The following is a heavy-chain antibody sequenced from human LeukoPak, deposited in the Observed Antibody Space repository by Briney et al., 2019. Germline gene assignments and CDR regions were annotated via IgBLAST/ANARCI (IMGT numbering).Heavy chain of an antibody. CDR3: ARSPGVVIPGEVDY. V-gene: IGHV7-4-1*02. CDR1: GYTFTSYG. Sequence: ASVKVSCKASGYTFTSYGISWVRQAPGQGLEWMGWINTNTGNPMYAQGFTGRFVFSLDTSVSTAYLQISSLKAEDTAVYYCARSPGVVIPGEVDYWGQGTLVTVSS. CDR2: INTNTGNP. D-gene: IGHD3-3*01. J-gene: IGHJ4*02.